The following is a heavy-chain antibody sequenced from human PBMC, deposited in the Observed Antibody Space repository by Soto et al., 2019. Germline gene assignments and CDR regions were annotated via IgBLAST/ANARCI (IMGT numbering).Heavy chain of an antibody. Sequence: QVQLQESGPGLVKPSETLSLTCTVSGGSISGSTYYWGWNRQPPGKGLEWIGSIYDSGTTYYNPSLKSRVTISVDTSKNHFSLQLSSVTAADTAVYYCARTYYDESGVYFGGGWGQGTLVTVSS. D-gene: IGHD3-22*01. J-gene: IGHJ4*02. V-gene: IGHV4-39*02. CDR1: GGSISGSTYY. CDR2: IYDSGTT. CDR3: ARTYYDESGVYFGGG.